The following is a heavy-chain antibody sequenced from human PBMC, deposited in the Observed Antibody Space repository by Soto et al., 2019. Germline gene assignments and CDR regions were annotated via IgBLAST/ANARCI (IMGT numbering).Heavy chain of an antibody. CDR3: AKAHDSSGYYYGYFDY. CDR2: ISYDGSNK. Sequence: QPGGSLRLSCAASGFTFSSYGMHWVRQAPGKGLEWVAVISYDGSNKYYADPVKGRFTISRDNSKNTLYLQMNSLRAEDTAVYYCAKAHDSSGYYYGYFDYWGQGTLVTVSS. J-gene: IGHJ4*02. CDR1: GFTFSSYG. D-gene: IGHD3-22*01. V-gene: IGHV3-30*18.